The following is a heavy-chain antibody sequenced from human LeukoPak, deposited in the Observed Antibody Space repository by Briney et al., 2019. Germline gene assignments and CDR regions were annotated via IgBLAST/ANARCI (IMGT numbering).Heavy chain of an antibody. V-gene: IGHV4-39*01. CDR2: IYYSGST. D-gene: IGHD2-15*01. Sequence: SSETLSLTCTVSVGSISTNSYYWGWIRQPPGRGLEWLGCIYYSGSTYHNPSLKSRVTISVDTSKNQFSLKLSSVTAADTAVYYCARSVYCSGGSCGLNWFDPWGQGTLVTVSP. CDR1: VGSISTNSYY. J-gene: IGHJ5*02. CDR3: ARSVYCSGGSCGLNWFDP.